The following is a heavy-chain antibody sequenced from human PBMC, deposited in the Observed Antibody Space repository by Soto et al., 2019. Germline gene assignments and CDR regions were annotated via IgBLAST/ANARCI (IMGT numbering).Heavy chain of an antibody. CDR2: INAGNGNT. Sequence: GASVKVSCKASGYTFASYAMHWVRQAPGQRLEWMGWINAGNGNTKYSQKFQGRVTITRDTSASTAYMELSSLRSEDTAVYYCARDPIYCDILTGYHYWGQGTLVTVSS. D-gene: IGHD3-9*01. CDR3: ARDPIYCDILTGYHY. J-gene: IGHJ4*02. CDR1: GYTFASYA. V-gene: IGHV1-3*01.